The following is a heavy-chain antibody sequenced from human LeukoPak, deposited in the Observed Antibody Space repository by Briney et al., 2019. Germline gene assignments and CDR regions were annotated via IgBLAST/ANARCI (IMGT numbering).Heavy chain of an antibody. CDR1: GYTFTGYY. CDR3: ARAYCSSTSCYESGQDY. J-gene: IGHJ4*02. D-gene: IGHD2-2*01. V-gene: IGHV1-2*02. Sequence: GASVKVSCKASGYTFTGYYMHWVRQAPGQGLEWMGWINPNSGGTNYAQKFQGRVTMTRDTSISTAYMELSRLRSDDTAVYYCARAYCSSTSCYESGQDYWGQGTLVTVSS. CDR2: INPNSGGT.